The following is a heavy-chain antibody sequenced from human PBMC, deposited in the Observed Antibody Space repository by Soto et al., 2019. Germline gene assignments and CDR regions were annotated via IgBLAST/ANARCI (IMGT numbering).Heavy chain of an antibody. CDR1: GFTFSSYG. J-gene: IGHJ4*02. V-gene: IGHV3-30*18. D-gene: IGHD6-19*01. CDR3: AKGKQWLAPYYFDY. CDR2: ISYDGSNK. Sequence: VQLVESGGGVVQPGRSLRLSCAASGFTFSSYGMHWVRQAPGKGLEWVAVISYDGSNKYYADSVKGRFTISRDNSKNTLYLQMNSLRAEDTAVYYCAKGKQWLAPYYFDYWGQGTLVTVSS.